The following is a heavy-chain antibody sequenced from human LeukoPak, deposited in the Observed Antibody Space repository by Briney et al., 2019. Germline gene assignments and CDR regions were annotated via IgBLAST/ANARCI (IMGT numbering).Heavy chain of an antibody. D-gene: IGHD3-22*01. J-gene: IGHJ4*02. CDR3: ASPRSGYRYTFDY. CDR2: ISTSGST. Sequence: SETLSLTCAVSAASISNYYWSWIRQAPGKGLEWIGYISTSGSTNYNSSLKSRVSISLDTSKNRFSLNLNFVTAADTAVFYCASPRSGYRYTFDYWGQGALVTVSS. V-gene: IGHV4-4*09. CDR1: AASISNYY.